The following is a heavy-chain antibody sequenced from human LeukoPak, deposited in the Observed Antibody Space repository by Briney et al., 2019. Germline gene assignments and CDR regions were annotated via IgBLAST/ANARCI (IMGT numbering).Heavy chain of an antibody. CDR1: GYTFTSYD. J-gene: IGHJ6*03. CDR2: MNPNSGNT. D-gene: IGHD1-26*01. V-gene: IGHV1-8*01. CDR3: ARGQGADRWLYYYYYMDV. Sequence: ASVKVSCKASGYTFTSYDINWVRQATGQGLEWMGWMNPNSGNTGYAQKFQGRVTMTRNTSISTAYMELSSLRSEDTAVYYCARGQGADRWLYYYYYMDVWGKGTTVTVSS.